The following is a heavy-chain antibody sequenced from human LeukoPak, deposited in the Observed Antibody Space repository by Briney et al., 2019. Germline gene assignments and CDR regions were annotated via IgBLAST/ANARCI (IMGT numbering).Heavy chain of an antibody. CDR3: ARGGEGYFYYYGMDV. CDR2: NYHRGTT. V-gene: IGHV4-59*01. J-gene: IGHJ6*02. D-gene: IGHD3-10*01. Sequence: KTSETLSLTCTVSGGFISSYYWSWIRQPPGKGLEWIGYNYHRGTTNSNPSLKSRVSISIDTSENQFSLKLSSVTAADTAVYYCARGGEGYFYYYGMDVWGQGTTVTVSS. CDR1: GGFISSYY.